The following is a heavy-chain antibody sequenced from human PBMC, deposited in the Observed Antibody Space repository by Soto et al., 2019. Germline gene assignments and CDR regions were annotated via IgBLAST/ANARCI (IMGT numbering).Heavy chain of an antibody. V-gene: IGHV6-1*01. CDR2: TYYRSKWYN. Sequence: PSQTLSLTCAISGDSVSSNSAAWNWIRQSPSRGLEWLGRTYYRSKWYNDYAVSVKSRITINPDTSKNQLSLQLNSVTPEDTAVYYCARATGIAAAGAWYLDYWGPGTLVTVSS. CDR3: ARATGIAAAGAWYLDY. J-gene: IGHJ4*02. D-gene: IGHD6-13*01. CDR1: GDSVSSNSAA.